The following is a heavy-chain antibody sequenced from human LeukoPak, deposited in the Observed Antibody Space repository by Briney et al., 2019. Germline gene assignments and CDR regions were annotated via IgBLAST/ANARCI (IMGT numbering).Heavy chain of an antibody. CDR3: AKDVTWYFDY. D-gene: IGHD4-11*01. Sequence: AGGSLRLSCAASGFTFSSYGMHWVRQAPGKGLEWVAFIRYDGSNKYYADSVKGRFTISRDNSKNTLYLQMNSLRAEDTAVYYCAKDVTWYFDYWGQGTLVTVSS. CDR2: IRYDGSNK. J-gene: IGHJ4*02. V-gene: IGHV3-30*02. CDR1: GFTFSSYG.